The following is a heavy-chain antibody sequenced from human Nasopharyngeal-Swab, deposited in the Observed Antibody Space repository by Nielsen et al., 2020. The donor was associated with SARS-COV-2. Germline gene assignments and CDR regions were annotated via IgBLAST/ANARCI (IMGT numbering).Heavy chain of an antibody. D-gene: IGHD2-15*01. CDR1: GDSIRSYY. CDR2: INHSGST. V-gene: IGHV4-34*01. J-gene: IGHJ6*02. CDR3: ARASHCSGVTCYSIYRYYYCAMDV. Sequence: SETLSLTCTVSGDSIRSYYWSWIRQPTAMGLEWIGEINHSGSTNYNPSLKSRVTISVDTSKNQFSLKLSSVTAADTAVHYCARASHCSGVTCYSIYRYYYCAMDVWGQGATVTVSS.